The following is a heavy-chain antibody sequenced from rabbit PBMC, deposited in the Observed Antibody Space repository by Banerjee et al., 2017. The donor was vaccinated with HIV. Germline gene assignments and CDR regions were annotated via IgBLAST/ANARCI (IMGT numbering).Heavy chain of an antibody. V-gene: IGHV1S40*01. CDR3: ARGANAAGYNSNL. Sequence: QSLEESGGDLVKPGASLTLTCTASGFSFSSSYWICWVRQAPGKGLEWIGCIYGGNSGNTAYASWAKGRFTISKASSTTVTLQMTSLTAADTATYFCARGANAAGYNSNLWGPGTLVTVS. CDR2: IYGGNSGNT. J-gene: IGHJ4*01. D-gene: IGHD7-1*01. CDR1: GFSFSSSYW.